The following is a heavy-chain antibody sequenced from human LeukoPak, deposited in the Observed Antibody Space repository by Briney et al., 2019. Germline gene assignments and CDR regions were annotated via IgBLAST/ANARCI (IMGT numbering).Heavy chain of an antibody. Sequence: GALVKVSCKASGYTFASYGISWVRQAPGQGLEWMGWISAYNGNTNYAQKLQGRVTMTTDTSTSTAYMGLRSLRSDDTAVYYCASSLRFRSFDPWGQGTLVTVSS. CDR1: GYTFASYG. D-gene: IGHD5-12*01. CDR2: ISAYNGNT. V-gene: IGHV1-18*01. J-gene: IGHJ5*02. CDR3: ASSLRFRSFDP.